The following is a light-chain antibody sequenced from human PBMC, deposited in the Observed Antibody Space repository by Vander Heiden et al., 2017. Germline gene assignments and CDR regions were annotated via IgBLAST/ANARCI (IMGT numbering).Light chain of an antibody. V-gene: IGLV2-14*01. J-gene: IGLJ2*01. Sequence: QSALTQPASVSGSPGQSITISCTGTGSDVGRYNYVSWFQQHPGKAPKLMIYDVTNRLSGVSNRFSGSKSGNTASLTISGLQAEDEADYYCSSYTSSSTRVFGGGTKLTVL. CDR2: DVT. CDR3: SSYTSSSTRV. CDR1: GSDVGRYNY.